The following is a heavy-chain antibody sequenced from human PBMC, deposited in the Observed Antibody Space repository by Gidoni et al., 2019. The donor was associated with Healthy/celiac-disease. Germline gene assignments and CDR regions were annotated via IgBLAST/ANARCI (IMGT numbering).Heavy chain of an antibody. J-gene: IGHJ4*02. Sequence: QVQLVQSGAEVKKPGASVKVSCKASGSTFTGYYMHWVRQAPGQGLEWMGWINPNSGGTNYAQKFQGRVTMTRDTSISTAYMELSRLRSDDTAVYYCARVSCSSTSCYYFDYWGQGTLVTVSS. V-gene: IGHV1-2*02. CDR3: ARVSCSSTSCYYFDY. CDR2: INPNSGGT. CDR1: GSTFTGYY. D-gene: IGHD2-2*01.